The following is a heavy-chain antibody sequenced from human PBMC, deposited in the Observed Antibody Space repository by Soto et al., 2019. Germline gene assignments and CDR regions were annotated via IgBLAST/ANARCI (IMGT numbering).Heavy chain of an antibody. CDR2: ISTYNGNT. CDR3: ARRLYGDYDY. Sequence: QAQLVQSGAEVKEPGASVKVSCKASGYSFTTSGITWVRQAPGQGLDWMGWISTYNGNTNYAQKLQDRVTLTNDTYTSKAYMELRSLRSDDTAVYYCARRLYGDYDYWGQGTLVTVAS. J-gene: IGHJ4*02. CDR1: GYSFTTSG. D-gene: IGHD4-17*01. V-gene: IGHV1-18*01.